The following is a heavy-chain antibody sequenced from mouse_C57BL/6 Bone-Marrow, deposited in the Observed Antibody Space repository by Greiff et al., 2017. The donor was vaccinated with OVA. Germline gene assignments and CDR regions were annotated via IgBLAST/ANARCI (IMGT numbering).Heavy chain of an antibody. CDR3: ARPRLRLTWFAY. Sequence: QVQLQQPGAELVKPGASVKLSCKASGYTFTSYWMHWVKQRPGQGLEWIGMIHPNSGSTNYNEKFKSKATLTVDKSSSTAYMQLSSLTSEDSAVFYCARPRLRLTWFAYWGQRTLVTGSA. CDR1: GYTFTSYW. J-gene: IGHJ3*01. D-gene: IGHD3-2*02. CDR2: IHPNSGST. V-gene: IGHV1-64*01.